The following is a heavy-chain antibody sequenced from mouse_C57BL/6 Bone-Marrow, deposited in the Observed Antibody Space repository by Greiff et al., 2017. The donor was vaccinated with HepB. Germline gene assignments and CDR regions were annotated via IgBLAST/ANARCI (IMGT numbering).Heavy chain of an antibody. V-gene: IGHV1-26*01. J-gene: IGHJ3*01. CDR1: GYTFTDYY. D-gene: IGHD4-1*01. CDR3: ARMGGAY. CDR2: INPNNGGT. Sequence: EVQLQQSGPELVKPGASVKISCKASGYTFTDYYMNWVKQSHGKSLEWIGDINPNNGGTSYNQKFKGKATLTVDKSSSTAYMELLSLTSEDSAVYYCARMGGAYWGQGTLVTVSA.